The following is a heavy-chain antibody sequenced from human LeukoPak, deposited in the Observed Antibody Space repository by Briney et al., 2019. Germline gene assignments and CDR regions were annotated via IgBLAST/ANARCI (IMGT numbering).Heavy chain of an antibody. CDR1: GGSISSSNYY. CDR2: IHYSGRT. CDR3: AGSTYYYDSSGYSKIYYYYGMDV. D-gene: IGHD3-22*01. Sequence: SETLSLTCTVSGGSISSSNYYWGWIRQPPGKGLEWIAIIHYSGRTFCNSSPKSRVTISLDTSKNQFSLNLGSVTAADTAVYYCAGSTYYYDSSGYSKIYYYYGMDVWGQGTTVAVSS. J-gene: IGHJ6*02. V-gene: IGHV4-39*07.